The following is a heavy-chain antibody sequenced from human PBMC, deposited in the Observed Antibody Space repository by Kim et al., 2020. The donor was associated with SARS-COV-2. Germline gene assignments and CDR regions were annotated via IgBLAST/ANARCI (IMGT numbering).Heavy chain of an antibody. Sequence: AQKFQGRVTMTRDTSISTAYMELSRLRSDDTAVYYCATSWGTEYYYYMDVWGKGTTVTVSS. J-gene: IGHJ6*03. CDR3: ATSWGTEYYYYMDV. V-gene: IGHV1-2*02. D-gene: IGHD2-2*01.